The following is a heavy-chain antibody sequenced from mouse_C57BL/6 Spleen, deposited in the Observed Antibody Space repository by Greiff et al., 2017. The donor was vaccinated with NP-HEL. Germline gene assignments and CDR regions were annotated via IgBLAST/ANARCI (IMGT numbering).Heavy chain of an antibody. J-gene: IGHJ3*01. CDR3: ANYYGSSYSAFAY. CDR1: GYTFTSYT. V-gene: IGHV1-4*01. Sequence: VKLKESGAELARPGASVKMSCKASGYTFTSYTMHWVKQRPGQGLEWIGYINPSSGYTKYNQKFKDKATLTADKSSSTAYMQLSSLTSEDSAVYYCANYYGSSYSAFAYWGQGTLVTVSA. CDR2: INPSSGYT. D-gene: IGHD1-1*01.